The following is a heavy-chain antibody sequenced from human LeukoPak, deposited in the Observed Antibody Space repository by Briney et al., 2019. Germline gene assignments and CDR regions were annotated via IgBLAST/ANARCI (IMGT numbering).Heavy chain of an antibody. D-gene: IGHD1/OR15-1a*01. CDR1: GFILSNHW. V-gene: IGHV3-7*03. Sequence: GGSLRLSCAASGFILSNHWMTWVRQAPGKGPEWVANMNKDGSQKYYVDSVKGRFTISRDTAKNSLYLQMNSLRVEDAALYYCARNNDMGVWGQGTTVIVSS. J-gene: IGHJ6*02. CDR2: MNKDGSQK. CDR3: ARNNDMGV.